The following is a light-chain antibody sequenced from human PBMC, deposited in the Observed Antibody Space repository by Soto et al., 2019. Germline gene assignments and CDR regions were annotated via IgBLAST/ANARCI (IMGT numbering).Light chain of an antibody. CDR2: DAS. CDR1: QSVSSTY. V-gene: IGKV3D-15*01. CDR3: QQYNNWPPVT. Sequence: DIEMTQSPATLSVSPGERATLSCRAIQSVSSTYLAWYQQKPGQAPRLLIYDASNRATGIPARFSGSGSGTDFTLTINSLQSEDSAVYYCQQYNNWPPVTFGGGTKVDIK. J-gene: IGKJ4*01.